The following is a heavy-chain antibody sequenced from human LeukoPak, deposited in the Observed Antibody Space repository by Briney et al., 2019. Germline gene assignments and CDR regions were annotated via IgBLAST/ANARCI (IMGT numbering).Heavy chain of an antibody. D-gene: IGHD3-9*01. CDR2: ISSSGSTI. J-gene: IGHJ3*02. CDR1: GFTFSSYE. V-gene: IGHV3-48*03. CDR3: AKQSWYFDWLLPFGAFDI. Sequence: GGSLRLSCAASGFTFSSYEMNWVRQAPGKGLEWVSYISSSGSTIYYADSVKGRFTISRDNAKNSLYLQMNSLRAEDTAVYYCAKQSWYFDWLLPFGAFDIWGQGTMVTVSS.